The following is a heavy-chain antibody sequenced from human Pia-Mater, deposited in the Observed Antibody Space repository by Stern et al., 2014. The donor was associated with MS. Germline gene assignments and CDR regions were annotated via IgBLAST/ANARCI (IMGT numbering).Heavy chain of an antibody. J-gene: IGHJ4*02. Sequence: VQLVESGGGVVQPGTSLRLSCAASGFSFYTPGMHWVRQAPGKGLEWVAFISYDGKNQYYADSVRGRFTSSRDNPKTTMSLQLDSLRVEKTAVYHCAKALSYTWSFDYWGQGTLLAVSS. CDR3: AKALSYTWSFDY. D-gene: IGHD1-26*01. CDR1: GFSFYTPG. V-gene: IGHV3-30*18. CDR2: ISYDGKNQ.